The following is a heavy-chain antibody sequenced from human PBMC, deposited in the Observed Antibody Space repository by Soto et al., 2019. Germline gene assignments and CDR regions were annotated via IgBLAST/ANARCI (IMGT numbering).Heavy chain of an antibody. CDR2: IYYSGST. V-gene: IGHV4-39*01. D-gene: IGHD2-15*01. CDR3: AGLMGVVVAASKGVAFES. J-gene: IGHJ3*02. Sequence: PSETLSLTCTVSGGSISSSSYYWCWIRHPPGKGLEWIGSIYYSGSTYYNPSLKSRVTISVDTSKNQFSLKLSPVTAADTAVYYCAGLMGVVVAASKGVAFESRGKRKMVTV. CDR1: GGSISSSSYY.